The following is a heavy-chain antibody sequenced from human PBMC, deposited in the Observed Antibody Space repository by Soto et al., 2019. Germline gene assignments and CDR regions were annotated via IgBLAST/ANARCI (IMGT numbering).Heavy chain of an antibody. Sequence: SETLSLTCTVSGGSISSSSYYWGWIRQPPGKGLEWIGSIYYSGSTYYNPSLKSRVTISVDTSKNQFSLKLSSVTAADTAVYYCASGFSRSYGMDVWGQGTTVTVSS. J-gene: IGHJ6*02. D-gene: IGHD3-10*01. CDR3: ASGFSRSYGMDV. CDR2: IYYSGST. CDR1: GGSISSSSYY. V-gene: IGHV4-39*01.